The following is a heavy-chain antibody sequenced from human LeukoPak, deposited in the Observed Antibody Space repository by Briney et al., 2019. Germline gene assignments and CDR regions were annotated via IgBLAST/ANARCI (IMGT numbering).Heavy chain of an antibody. CDR1: GFTFSTYG. J-gene: IGHJ6*03. Sequence: PGGSLRLSCAASGFTFSTYGMSWVRQAPGKVLEWVSATSSSGYSTYYADSVKGRFIISRDNSKNTLYLQMNSLRAEDTAVYYCAGGSYYSYYYMDVWGKGTTVTVSS. D-gene: IGHD2-15*01. CDR2: TSSSGYST. CDR3: AGGSYYSYYYMDV. V-gene: IGHV3-23*01.